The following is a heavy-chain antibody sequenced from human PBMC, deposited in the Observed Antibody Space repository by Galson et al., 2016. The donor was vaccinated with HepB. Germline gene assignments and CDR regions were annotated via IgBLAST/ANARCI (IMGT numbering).Heavy chain of an antibody. Sequence: SVKVSCKASRYTFTSYYMHWVRQAPGQGLEWMGIINPSGGSTRYAQKFQGRVAMTRDTSTSTVFMELSSLRSEDTAVYYCARGEKRWLQYFPPIANRMYQHAFDIWGQGTMVTVSS. J-gene: IGHJ3*02. CDR2: INPSGGST. CDR1: RYTFTSYY. V-gene: IGHV1-46*03. CDR3: ARGEKRWLQYFPPIANRMYQHAFDI. D-gene: IGHD5-24*01.